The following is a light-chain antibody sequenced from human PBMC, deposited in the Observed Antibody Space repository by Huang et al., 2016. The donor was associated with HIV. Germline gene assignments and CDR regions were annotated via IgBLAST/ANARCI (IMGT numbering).Light chain of an antibody. CDR3: MQALQTPRT. V-gene: IGKV2-28*01. J-gene: IGKJ1*01. CDR1: QSLLHSNGYNY. Sequence: DIVMTQSPLSLSVTPGEPASISCRSSQSLLHSNGYNYLDWYLQRPGQSPQLLIYLGSYRASGVTDRFNGSESGADFTLKIRRVEAGDVGVYYCMQALQTPRTFGQGTKVEIK. CDR2: LGS.